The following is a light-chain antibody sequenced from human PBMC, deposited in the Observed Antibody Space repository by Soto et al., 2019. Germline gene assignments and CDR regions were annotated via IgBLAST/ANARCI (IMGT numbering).Light chain of an antibody. V-gene: IGKV3-20*01. CDR3: QQYENSVMYT. CDR2: DVS. CDR1: QSVRSSF. J-gene: IGKJ2*01. Sequence: EIVLTQSPGTLSLSPGERATLSCRASQSVRSSFFAWYQQKPGQAPRLLIYDVSVRATGIPDRFSGSGSGTDFPLTINKLEPEDVAVYYCQQYENSVMYTFGQGTKLEIK.